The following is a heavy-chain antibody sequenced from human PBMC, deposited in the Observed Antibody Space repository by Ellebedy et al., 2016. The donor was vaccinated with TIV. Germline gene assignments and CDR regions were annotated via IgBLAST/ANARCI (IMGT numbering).Heavy chain of an antibody. Sequence: AASVKVSCKTSGYTFGSFDIIWVRQATGQGLEWMGWMNPNSANTGYGEKFRGRVSMTRDTSIDTAYMELYSLTSEDTAVYYCARGKRTYHWSDYWGQGTLITVSS. D-gene: IGHD2-21*01. J-gene: IGHJ4*02. CDR2: MNPNSANT. CDR1: GYTFGSFD. V-gene: IGHV1-8*01. CDR3: ARGKRTYHWSDY.